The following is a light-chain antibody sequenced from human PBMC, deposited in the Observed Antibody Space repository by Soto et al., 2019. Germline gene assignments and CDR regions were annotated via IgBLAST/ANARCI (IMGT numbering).Light chain of an antibody. CDR3: SSYTSTSTVV. CDR2: EVN. CDR1: SSDIGDYNY. V-gene: IGLV2-14*01. Sequence: QSALTQPASVSGSPGQSITISCTGTSSDIGDYNYVAWYQQHPGKAPKLMIYEVNNRPSGISDRFSGSTSGNTASLTISGLQAEDEADDYCSSYTSTSTVVFGGGTKLTVL. J-gene: IGLJ2*01.